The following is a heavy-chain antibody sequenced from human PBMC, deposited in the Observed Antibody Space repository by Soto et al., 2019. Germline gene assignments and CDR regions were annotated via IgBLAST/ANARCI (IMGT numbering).Heavy chain of an antibody. D-gene: IGHD3-3*01. CDR3: TIFGVVMSYYYGMGV. Sequence: GGSLRLSCSASGFTFSSYAMHWVRQAPGRGLEYVSAISSNGGSTYYADSVKGRFTISRDNSKNTLYLQMSSLRAEDTAVYYCTIFGVVMSYYYGMGVWGQGTTVTVSS. J-gene: IGHJ6*02. CDR1: GFTFSSYA. V-gene: IGHV3-64D*06. CDR2: ISSNGGST.